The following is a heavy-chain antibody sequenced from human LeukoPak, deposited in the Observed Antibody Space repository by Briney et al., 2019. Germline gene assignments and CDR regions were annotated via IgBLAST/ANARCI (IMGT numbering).Heavy chain of an antibody. CDR1: GGSISSYY. CDR3: ARRIPGFFFAY. Sequence: SETLSLTCTVSGGSISSYYWSWIRQPAGKGLEWIGRIYTSGSTNYNPSLKSRVTMSVDTSKNHFSLRLNSVTAADTAVYYCARRIPGFFFAYWGQGTLVTVSS. CDR2: IYTSGST. V-gene: IGHV4-4*07. D-gene: IGHD2-21*01. J-gene: IGHJ4*02.